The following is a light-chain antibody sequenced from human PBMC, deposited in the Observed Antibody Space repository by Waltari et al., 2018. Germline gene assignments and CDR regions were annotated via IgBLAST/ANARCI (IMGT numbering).Light chain of an antibody. CDR3: QQYKSWPFT. J-gene: IGKJ3*01. Sequence: IVMTQHPATPPSSPGGRGTPTCRASQSVSSNLAWYQQQPGKAPRLLIYSASTRATGIPARFSGSGSATEFTLTINSLQSEDFAVYYCQQYKSWPFTFGPGTKVDI. CDR2: SAS. V-gene: IGKV3-15*01. CDR1: QSVSSN.